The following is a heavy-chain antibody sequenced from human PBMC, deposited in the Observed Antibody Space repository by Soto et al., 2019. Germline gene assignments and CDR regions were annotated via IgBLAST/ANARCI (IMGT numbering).Heavy chain of an antibody. Sequence: GGSLRLSCAASGFTFSSYGMHWVRQAPGKGLEWVAVISYDGSNKYYADSVKGRFTISRDNSKNTLYLQMNSLRAGDTAVYYCANGRAAATSDAFDIWGQGTMVTVSS. V-gene: IGHV3-30*18. CDR1: GFTFSSYG. CDR3: ANGRAAATSDAFDI. D-gene: IGHD2-15*01. CDR2: ISYDGSNK. J-gene: IGHJ3*02.